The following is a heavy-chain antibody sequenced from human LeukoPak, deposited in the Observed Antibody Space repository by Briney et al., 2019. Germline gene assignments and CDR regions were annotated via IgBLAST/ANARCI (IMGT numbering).Heavy chain of an antibody. CDR2: IYYSGST. J-gene: IGHJ6*03. V-gene: IGHV4-39*01. CDR1: GASISTATYY. CDR3: ARVDHYYFYMDV. Sequence: SETLSLTCTASGASISTATYYWGWIRQSPGKGLEWIAKIYYSGSTYNNPSLMSRVTISIDMSKNQFSLNLSSVTAADTALYYCARVDHYYFYMDVWGKGTTVTVSS.